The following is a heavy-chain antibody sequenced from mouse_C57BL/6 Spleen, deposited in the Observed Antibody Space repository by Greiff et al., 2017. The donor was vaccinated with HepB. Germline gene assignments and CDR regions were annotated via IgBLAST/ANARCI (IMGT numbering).Heavy chain of an antibody. V-gene: IGHV5-9*01. CDR1: GFTFSSYT. D-gene: IGHD2-4*01. CDR2: ISGGGGNT. J-gene: IGHJ4*01. CDR3: ARRGIYYDYDGAMDY. Sequence: EVQVVESGGGLVKPGGSLKLSCAASGFTFSSYTMSWVRQTPEKRLEWVATISGGGGNTHYPDSVKGRFTISRDNAKNTLYLQMSSLRSEDTALYYCARRGIYYDYDGAMDYWGQGTSVTVSS.